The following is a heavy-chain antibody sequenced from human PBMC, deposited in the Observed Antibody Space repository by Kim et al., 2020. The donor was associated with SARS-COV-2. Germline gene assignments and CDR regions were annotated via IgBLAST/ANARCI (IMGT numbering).Heavy chain of an antibody. CDR2: ISSSSSYT. V-gene: IGHV3-11*06. Sequence: GGSLRLSCAASGFTFSDYYMSWIRQAPGKGLEWVSYISSSSSYTNYADSVKGRFTISRDNAKNSLYLQMNSLRAEDTAVYYCARDSSPTYYDFWSGYSYFDYWGQGTLVTVSS. J-gene: IGHJ4*02. CDR1: GFTFSDYY. D-gene: IGHD3-3*01. CDR3: ARDSSPTYYDFWSGYSYFDY.